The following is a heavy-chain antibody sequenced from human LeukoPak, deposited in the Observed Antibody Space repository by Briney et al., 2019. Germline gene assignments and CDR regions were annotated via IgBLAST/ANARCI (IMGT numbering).Heavy chain of an antibody. D-gene: IGHD3-10*01. CDR1: ADSISSYY. CDR2: FHISRST. J-gene: IGHJ1*01. CDR3: ASMSQLSGSFGL. V-gene: IGHV4-4*07. Sequence: PSETLSLTCTVSADSISSYYWIWIPQPPGKGLEWIRRFHISRSTTYNTSLKSRVSISVDTSRTQFSLKLRSVTAADTAVYYCASMSQLSGSFGLWGQGTLVTVS.